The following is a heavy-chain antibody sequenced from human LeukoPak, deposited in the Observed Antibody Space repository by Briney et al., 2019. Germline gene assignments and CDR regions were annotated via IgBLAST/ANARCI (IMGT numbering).Heavy chain of an antibody. Sequence: GGSLRLSCAASGFTFDDYAMHWVRQAPGKGLEWVSLISWDGGSTYYADSVKGRFTISRDNSKNSLYLQMNSLRAEDTALYYCAKDMEGSSGILRFDPWGQGTLVTVSS. CDR2: ISWDGGST. CDR1: GFTFDDYA. J-gene: IGHJ5*02. V-gene: IGHV3-43D*03. D-gene: IGHD6-19*01. CDR3: AKDMEGSSGILRFDP.